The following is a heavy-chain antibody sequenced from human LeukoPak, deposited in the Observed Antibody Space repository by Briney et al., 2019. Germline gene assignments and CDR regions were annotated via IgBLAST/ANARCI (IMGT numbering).Heavy chain of an antibody. V-gene: IGHV1-8*01. CDR3: ARAPRGRITMVRGARPYYFDY. CDR1: GYTFTSYD. Sequence: ASVKVSCKASGYTFTSYDINWVRQATGQGLEWMGWINPNSGNTGYAQKFQGRVTMTRNTSISTAYMELSSLRSEDTAVYYCARAPRGRITMVRGARPYYFDYWGQGTLVTVSS. D-gene: IGHD3-10*01. CDR2: INPNSGNT. J-gene: IGHJ4*02.